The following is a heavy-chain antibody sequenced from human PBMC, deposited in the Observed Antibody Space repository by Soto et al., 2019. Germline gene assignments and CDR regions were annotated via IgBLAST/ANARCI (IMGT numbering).Heavy chain of an antibody. Sequence: EVQLVESGGGLVQPGGSLRLACAASGFTFSSYSMNWVRQAPGKGLEWVRQAPGRGLEWISYISSPGNTKYYADSVKGRFTLSRDHANNSLYLQMNSLRDEDTAVYYCARDRHWEQWVGPHDAFDICGQGTMVTVSS. CDR3: ARDRHWEQWVGPHDAFDI. CDR1: GFTFSSYS. D-gene: IGHD6-19*01. J-gene: IGHJ3*02. V-gene: IGHV3-48*02. CDR2: ISSPGNTK.